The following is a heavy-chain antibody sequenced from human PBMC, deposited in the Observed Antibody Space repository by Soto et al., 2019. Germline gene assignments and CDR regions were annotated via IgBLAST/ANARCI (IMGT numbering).Heavy chain of an antibody. CDR1: GFTFSSHS. CDR2: ISSSSTYI. J-gene: IGHJ4*02. Sequence: EVQLVESGGGLVKPGGSLRLSCAASGFTFSSHSMNWVRQAPGKGLEWVSSISSSSTYIHYADSVKGRFTISRDNAKNSLYLQMNSLRAEDTAVYYCARWDRRSSGLYYWDYWGQGTLVTVSS. D-gene: IGHD6-19*01. V-gene: IGHV3-21*01. CDR3: ARWDRRSSGLYYWDY.